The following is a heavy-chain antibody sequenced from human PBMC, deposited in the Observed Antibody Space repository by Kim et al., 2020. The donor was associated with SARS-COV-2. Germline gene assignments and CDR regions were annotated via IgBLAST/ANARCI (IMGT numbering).Heavy chain of an antibody. Sequence: TYYNPSLKSRVTISVDTSKNQFSLKLSSVTAADTAVYYCARDHSGYFDYWGQGTLVTVSS. CDR3: ARDHSGYFDY. CDR2: T. J-gene: IGHJ4*02. D-gene: IGHD1-26*01. V-gene: IGHV4-31*02.